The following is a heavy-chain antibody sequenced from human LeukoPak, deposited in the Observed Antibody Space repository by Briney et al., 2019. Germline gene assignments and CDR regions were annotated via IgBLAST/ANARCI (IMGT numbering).Heavy chain of an antibody. CDR1: GFTFXSYA. D-gene: IGHD3-22*01. V-gene: IGHV3-23*01. Sequence: LXLSXAAXGFTFXSYAMSGVRRAPGKGLEGVSAISGTGASTYYAASVKGRFTISRDNSKNTLYLQMNSLRAEDTAVYYCAKDPFHYYDSSGYRDYWGQGTLVTVSS. CDR2: ISGTGAST. J-gene: IGHJ4*02. CDR3: AKDPFHYYDSSGYRDY.